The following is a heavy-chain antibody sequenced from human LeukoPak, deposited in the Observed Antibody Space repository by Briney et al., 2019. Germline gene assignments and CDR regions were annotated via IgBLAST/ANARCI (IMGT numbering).Heavy chain of an antibody. CDR2: SSSSGSTI. CDR3: AREGTGYYDSSGYLFDY. CDR1: GFTFSDYY. D-gene: IGHD3-22*01. Sequence: PGGSLRLSCAASGFTFSDYYMSWIRQAPGKGLEWVSYSSSSGSTIYYGDSVKGRFTISRDNAKNSLYLQMNSLRAEDTAVYYCAREGTGYYDSSGYLFDYWGQGTLVIVSS. J-gene: IGHJ4*02. V-gene: IGHV3-11*04.